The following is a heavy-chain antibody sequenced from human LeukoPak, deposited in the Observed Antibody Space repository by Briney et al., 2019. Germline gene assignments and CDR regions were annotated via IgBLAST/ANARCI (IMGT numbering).Heavy chain of an antibody. Sequence: ASVKVSCKASGYTFTSYYMHWVRQAPGQGLEWMGIINPSGGSTSYAQKFQGRVTMTRDTSISTAYMELSRLRSDDTAVYYCARDLRVRRRFSRTSFDYWGQGTLVTVSS. J-gene: IGHJ4*02. CDR3: ARDLRVRRRFSRTSFDY. CDR1: GYTFTSYY. V-gene: IGHV1-46*01. CDR2: INPSGGST. D-gene: IGHD3-16*01.